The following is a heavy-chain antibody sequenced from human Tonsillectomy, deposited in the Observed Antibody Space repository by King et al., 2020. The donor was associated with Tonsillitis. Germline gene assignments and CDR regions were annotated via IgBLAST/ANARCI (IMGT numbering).Heavy chain of an antibody. CDR1: GFTFRSYG. CDR2: ISYDGSNK. D-gene: IGHD6-13*01. J-gene: IGHJ4*02. Sequence: VQLVESGGGVVQSGRSLRLSCAASGFTFRSYGMHWVRQAPGKGLEWVAVISYDGSNKYYADSVKGRFTISRDNSKNTLCLQMNSLRDEDSAVYYCAKNSGQGIAAAAPFDYWGQGTLVTVSS. V-gene: IGHV3-30*18. CDR3: AKNSGQGIAAAAPFDY.